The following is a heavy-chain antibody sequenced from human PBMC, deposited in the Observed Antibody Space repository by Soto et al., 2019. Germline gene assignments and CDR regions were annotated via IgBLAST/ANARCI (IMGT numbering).Heavy chain of an antibody. CDR3: ARDHKWDGMDV. V-gene: IGHV4-31*03. J-gene: IGHJ6*02. Sequence: SVTLPLTCFLSQGSLSCDIFTPRWVRQFPGKGLEWIGYINYSGTTYYNPSLRSRITMSVDTSKNQFSLNLSSVTAADTAVYYCARDHKWDGMDVWGQGTPVTISS. D-gene: IGHD1-26*01. CDR2: INYSGTT. CDR1: QGSLSCDIFT.